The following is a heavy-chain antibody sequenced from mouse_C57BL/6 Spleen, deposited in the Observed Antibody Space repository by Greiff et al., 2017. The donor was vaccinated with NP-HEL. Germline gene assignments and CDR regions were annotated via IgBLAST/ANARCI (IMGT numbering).Heavy chain of an antibody. J-gene: IGHJ2*01. CDR3: AREYYGSSWDY. V-gene: IGHV1-26*01. CDR2: INPNNGGT. CDR1: GYTFTDYY. Sequence: EVQLQQSGPELVKPGASVKISCKASGYTFTDYYMNWVKQSHGKSLEWIGDINPNNGGTSYNQKFKGKATLTVDKSSSTAYMELRSLTSEDSAVYYCAREYYGSSWDYWGQGTTLTVSS. D-gene: IGHD1-1*01.